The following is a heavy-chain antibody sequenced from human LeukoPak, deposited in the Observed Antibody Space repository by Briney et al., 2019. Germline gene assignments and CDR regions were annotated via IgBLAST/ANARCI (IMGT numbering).Heavy chain of an antibody. V-gene: IGHV3-33*01. Sequence: PGGSLRLSCATSGFTFSNYGMHWARQAPGKGLEWVTLIWYDGSNKWYADSVKGRFTISRDSAKKTVYLQMNSLRAEDTAVYFCARDRAMVLGKEWYFDFWGRGTLVTVSS. CDR2: IWYDGSNK. CDR1: GFTFSNYG. CDR3: ARDRAMVLGKEWYFDF. J-gene: IGHJ2*01. D-gene: IGHD5-18*01.